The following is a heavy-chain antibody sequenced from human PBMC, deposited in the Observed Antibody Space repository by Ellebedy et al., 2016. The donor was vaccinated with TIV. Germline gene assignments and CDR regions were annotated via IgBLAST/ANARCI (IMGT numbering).Heavy chain of an antibody. CDR3: ARGDSSSSRVYY. CDR1: GGSISSGGSY. J-gene: IGHJ4*02. D-gene: IGHD6-6*01. CDR2: IYYSGST. V-gene: IGHV4-30-4*01. Sequence: MPSETLSLTCTVSGGSISSGGSYWSWLRQPPGKGLEWIGYIYYSGSTYYNPSLKSRVTMSLVTSENQFSLRLSSVTAADTAVYYCARGDSSSSRVYYWGQGTLVTVSS.